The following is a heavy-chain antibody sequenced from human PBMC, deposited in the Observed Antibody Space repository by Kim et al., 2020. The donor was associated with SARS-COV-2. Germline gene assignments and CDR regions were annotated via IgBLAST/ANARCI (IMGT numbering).Heavy chain of an antibody. J-gene: IGHJ6*03. CDR1: GGSFSGYY. Sequence: SETLSLTCAVYGGSFSGYYWSWIRQPPGKGLEWIGEINHSGSTNYNPSLKSRVTISVDTSKNQFSLKLSSVTAADTAVYYCARGARRGSYGSGSYYANYYMDVWGKGTTVTVSS. CDR3: ARGARRGSYGSGSYYANYYMDV. CDR2: INHSGST. V-gene: IGHV4-34*01. D-gene: IGHD3-10*01.